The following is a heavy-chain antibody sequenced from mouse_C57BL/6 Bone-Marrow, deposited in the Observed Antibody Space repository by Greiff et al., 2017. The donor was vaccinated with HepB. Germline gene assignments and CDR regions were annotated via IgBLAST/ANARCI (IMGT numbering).Heavy chain of an antibody. CDR1: GYTFTDYY. Sequence: EVQLQQSGPELVKPGASVKISCKASGYTFTDYYMNWVKQSHGKSLEWIGDINPNNGGTSYNQKFKGTATLTVDKSSSTDYMELRSLTSEDSAVDYCAKPLWRAMDYWGKGTSVTVSS. V-gene: IGHV1-26*01. CDR2: INPNNGGT. J-gene: IGHJ4*01. CDR3: AKPLWRAMDY.